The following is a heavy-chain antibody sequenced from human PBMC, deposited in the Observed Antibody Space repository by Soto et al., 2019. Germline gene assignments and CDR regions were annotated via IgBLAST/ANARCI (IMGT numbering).Heavy chain of an antibody. CDR1: GYTFTNYG. CDR2: ISAYNGNT. Sequence: QVQLVQSGTEVKKPGASVKVSCKASGYTFTNYGISWVRQAPGQGLEWMGWISAYNGNTNYAQKLQGRVTMTPDTCTRTAFVELRSLRSDDTALYYCARGRPVWGRWYYGMDVWGQGTTVSVAS. D-gene: IGHD3-16*01. V-gene: IGHV1-18*01. J-gene: IGHJ6*02. CDR3: ARGRPVWGRWYYGMDV.